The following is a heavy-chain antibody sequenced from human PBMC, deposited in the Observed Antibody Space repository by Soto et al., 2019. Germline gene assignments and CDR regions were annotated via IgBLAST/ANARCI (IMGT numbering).Heavy chain of an antibody. J-gene: IGHJ5*02. CDR3: ARSRGSASNWFDP. V-gene: IGHV3-21*01. CDR1: GFTFSSYS. D-gene: IGHD6-6*01. CDR2: ISSSSSYI. Sequence: GGSLRLSCAASGFTFSSYSMNWVRQAPGKGLEWVSSISSSSSYIYYADSVKGRFTISRDNAKNSLYLQMNSLRAEDTAVYYCARSRGSASNWFDPWGQGTLVTVSS.